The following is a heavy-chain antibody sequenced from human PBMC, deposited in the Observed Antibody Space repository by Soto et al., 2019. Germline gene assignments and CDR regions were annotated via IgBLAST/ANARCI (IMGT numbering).Heavy chain of an antibody. CDR2: IYPGDSNT. J-gene: IGHJ5*02. CDR1: GYSFTHYW. D-gene: IGHD2-8*01. V-gene: IGHV5-51*01. Sequence: PGESLKISCKGSGYSFTHYWIGWVRQMPGTGLEWMGSIYPGDSNTRCSPSFQVQVAISAAKSNTTAYPQWSSLQASVTTINYCARHDICTTPDCHNWFDPWGQGTLVNVSS. CDR3: ARHDICTTPDCHNWFDP.